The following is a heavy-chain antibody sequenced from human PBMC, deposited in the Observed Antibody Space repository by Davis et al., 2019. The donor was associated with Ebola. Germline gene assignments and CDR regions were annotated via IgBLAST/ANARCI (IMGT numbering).Heavy chain of an antibody. CDR1: GFTFNKYW. CDR3: ARQSHHFLSGPRTWFDP. D-gene: IGHD3-3*02. CDR2: VYLGGHA. V-gene: IGHV3-66*04. Sequence: PGGSLRLSCTASGFTFNKYWMHWVRLAPEKGLEWVSVVYLGGHAQYADSVKGRFTISADKSISTAYLQWNSLKASDTAIYYCARQSHHFLSGPRTWFDPWGQGTLVTVSS. J-gene: IGHJ5*02.